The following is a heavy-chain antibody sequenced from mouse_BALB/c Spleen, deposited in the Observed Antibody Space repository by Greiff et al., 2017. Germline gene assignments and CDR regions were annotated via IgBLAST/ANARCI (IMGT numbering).Heavy chain of an antibody. V-gene: IGHV5-4*02. CDR3: ARGGYGY. Sequence: EVKVVESGGGLVKPGGSLKLSCAASGFTFSDYYMYWVRQTPEKRLEWVATISDGGSYTYYPDSVKGRFTISRDNAKNNLYLQMSSLKSEDTAMYYCARGGYGYWGQGTSVTVSS. J-gene: IGHJ4*01. D-gene: IGHD1-1*02. CDR2: ISDGGSYT. CDR1: GFTFSDYY.